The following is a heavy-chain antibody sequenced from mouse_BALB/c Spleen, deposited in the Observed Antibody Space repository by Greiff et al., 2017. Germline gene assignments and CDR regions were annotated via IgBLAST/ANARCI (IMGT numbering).Heavy chain of an antibody. CDR2: IWAGGST. J-gene: IGHJ3*01. CDR3: ARDQSYYGAY. D-gene: IGHD1-1*01. Sequence: VNLVESGPGLVAPSQSLSITCTVSGFSLTSYGVHWVRQPPGKGLEWLGVIWAGGSTNYNSALMSRLSISKDNSKSQVFLKMNSLQTDDTAMYYCARDQSYYGAYWGQGTLVTVSA. V-gene: IGHV2-9*02. CDR1: GFSLTSYG.